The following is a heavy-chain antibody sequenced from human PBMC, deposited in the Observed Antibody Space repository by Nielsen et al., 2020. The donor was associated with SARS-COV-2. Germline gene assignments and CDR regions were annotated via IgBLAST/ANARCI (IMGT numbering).Heavy chain of an antibody. CDR3: AKMSPPGIAVGTAEYFQH. Sequence: GESLKISCAAPGFTFNTYAMSWFRQAPGKGLEWVSGISGSGGRTYYADSVKGRFTISRDKSKNTLYVLMNSLRAEDTAVYYCAKMSPPGIAVGTAEYFQHWGQGTLVTVSS. CDR2: ISGSGGRT. J-gene: IGHJ1*01. V-gene: IGHV3-23*01. CDR1: GFTFNTYA. D-gene: IGHD6-19*01.